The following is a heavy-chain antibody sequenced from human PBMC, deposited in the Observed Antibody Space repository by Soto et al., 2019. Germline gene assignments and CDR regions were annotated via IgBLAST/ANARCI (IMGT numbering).Heavy chain of an antibody. D-gene: IGHD6-19*01. V-gene: IGHV4-4*02. J-gene: IGHJ3*02. Sequence: QVQLQQSGQGLVKPSGTLSLTCAVSGGSISSSNCWSWVRQPPGKGLEWIGEMYHSGSTNYNPSLKRRVTISVAKSKNQFSLKLSSVTAADTAVYYWERPEYSSGTAFDIWGQGTMVTVSS. CDR2: MYHSGST. CDR3: ERPEYSSGTAFDI. CDR1: GGSISSSNC.